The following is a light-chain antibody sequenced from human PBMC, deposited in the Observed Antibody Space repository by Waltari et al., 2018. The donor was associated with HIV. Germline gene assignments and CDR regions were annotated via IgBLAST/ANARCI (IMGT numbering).Light chain of an antibody. CDR1: SSNIGAGYD. CDR3: QSYDSSLSAYV. J-gene: IGLJ1*01. V-gene: IGLV1-40*01. CDR2: GNS. Sequence: QSVLTQPPSVSGAPGQRVTISCTGSSSNIGAGYDVHRYHQLPGTAPKPLIHGNSNRPSGVPDRFSGSKSGTSASLAITGLQAEDEADYYCQSYDSSLSAYVFGTGTKVTVL.